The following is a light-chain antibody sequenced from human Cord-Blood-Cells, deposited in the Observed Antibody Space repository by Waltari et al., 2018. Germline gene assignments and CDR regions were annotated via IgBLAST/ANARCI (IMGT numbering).Light chain of an antibody. CDR3: QQYDSSPPWT. Sequence: EIVLTQSPGTLSLSPGERATLSCRARQRVSSSYLAWYQQNPGQAPRLLIYGASSRATGIPDRFSGSGYGTDCSLPISRLEPEDFAVYYCQQYDSSPPWTFGQGTKVEIK. CDR1: QRVSSSY. V-gene: IGKV3-20*01. CDR2: GAS. J-gene: IGKJ1*01.